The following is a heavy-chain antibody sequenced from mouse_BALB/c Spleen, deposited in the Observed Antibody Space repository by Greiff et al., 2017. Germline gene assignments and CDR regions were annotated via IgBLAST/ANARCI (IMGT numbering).Heavy chain of an antibody. V-gene: IGHV3-2*02. CDR1: GYSITSDYA. CDR3: ARGGLPSWFAY. CDR2: ISYSGST. D-gene: IGHD2-4*01. J-gene: IGHJ3*01. Sequence: EVKLQESGPGLVKPSQSLSLTCTVTGYSITSDYAWNWIRQFPGNKLEWMGYISYSGSTSYNPSLKSRISITRDTSKNQFFLQLNSVTTEDTATYYCARGGLPSWFAYWGQGTLVTVSA.